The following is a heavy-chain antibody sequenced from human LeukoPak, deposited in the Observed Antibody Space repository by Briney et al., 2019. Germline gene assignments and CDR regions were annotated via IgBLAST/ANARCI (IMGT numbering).Heavy chain of an antibody. D-gene: IGHD3-10*01. CDR3: ARDLGLRGVTNWFDP. Sequence: GASVKVSCKASAYTFSSYLIHWVRQAPGQGLEWMGIIDPSGGSTAYAQKFQGRVTMTRDTSMSTVYMELSSLRSEDTAVYYCARDLGLRGVTNWFDPWGQGTLVTVSS. J-gene: IGHJ5*02. CDR1: AYTFSSYL. CDR2: IDPSGGST. V-gene: IGHV1-46*01.